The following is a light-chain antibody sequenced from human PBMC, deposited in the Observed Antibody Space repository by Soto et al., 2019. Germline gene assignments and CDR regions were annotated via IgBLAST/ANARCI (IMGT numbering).Light chain of an antibody. CDR2: GAS. J-gene: IGKJ2*01. CDR3: QQYGSSVSYT. V-gene: IGKV3-20*01. CDR1: QSVSSNF. Sequence: EIALTQSPGTLSLSPGERATLSCRASQSVSSNFFAWYQQKPGLAPRLLIYGASSRATGIPDRFSGSGSGTDFTLTTSSLEPEDFAVYYCQQYGSSVSYTFGQGTKLEIK.